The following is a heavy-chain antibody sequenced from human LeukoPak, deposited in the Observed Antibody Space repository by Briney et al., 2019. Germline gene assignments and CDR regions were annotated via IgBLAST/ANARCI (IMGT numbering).Heavy chain of an antibody. Sequence: ASVKVSCKASGYTFTSYGISWVRQAPGQGLEWMGWISAYSGNTKYAQKVLGRVTMTTDTSTSTAYMELRSLRPDDTAVYYCARGGLVVVVAATPSTTPGLLHWLDPWGQGTLVSVSS. CDR3: ARGGLVVVVAATPSTTPGLLHWLDP. J-gene: IGHJ5*02. V-gene: IGHV1-18*01. CDR1: GYTFTSYG. CDR2: ISAYSGNT. D-gene: IGHD2-15*01.